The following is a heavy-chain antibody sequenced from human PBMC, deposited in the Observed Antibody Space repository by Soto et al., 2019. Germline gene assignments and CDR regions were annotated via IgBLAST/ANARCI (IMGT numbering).Heavy chain of an antibody. J-gene: IGHJ4*02. Sequence: PSETLSLTCTVSGGSISSGDYYWSWIRQPPGKGLEWIGEINHSGSTNYNPSLKSRVTISVDTSKNQFSLKLSSVTAADTAVYYCARGVATVVTSYFDYWGQGTLVTVSS. CDR3: ARGVATVVTSYFDY. CDR2: INHSGST. CDR1: GGSISSGDYY. D-gene: IGHD5-12*01. V-gene: IGHV4-30-4*01.